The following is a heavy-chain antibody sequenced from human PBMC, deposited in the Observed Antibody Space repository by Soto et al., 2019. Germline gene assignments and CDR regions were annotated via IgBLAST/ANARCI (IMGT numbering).Heavy chain of an antibody. Sequence: GGSLRLSCAASGFTFSNAWMSWVRQAPGKGLEWVGRIKSKTDGGTTDYAAPVKGRFTISRDDSKNTLYLQMNSLKTEDTAVYYCTTVDLRMYYDFWSGYYNYWGQGTLVTVSS. V-gene: IGHV3-15*01. D-gene: IGHD3-3*01. CDR3: TTVDLRMYYDFWSGYYNY. CDR1: GFTFSNAW. J-gene: IGHJ4*02. CDR2: IKSKTDGGTT.